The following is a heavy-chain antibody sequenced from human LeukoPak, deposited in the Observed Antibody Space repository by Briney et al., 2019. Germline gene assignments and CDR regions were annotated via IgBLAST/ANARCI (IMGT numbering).Heavy chain of an antibody. J-gene: IGHJ4*02. Sequence: PSETLSLTCTVSGASVSNHNCHWTWVRQPAGKGPEWIGQIFSDGTTKYNPSLESRIAISFDTSNNQFHLKVASVTAADTAVYYCARGHLGWPYPFDYWGQGTLVTVSS. V-gene: IGHV4-61*09. CDR2: IFSDGTT. CDR3: ARGHLGWPYPFDY. CDR1: GASVSNHNCH. D-gene: IGHD4-23*01.